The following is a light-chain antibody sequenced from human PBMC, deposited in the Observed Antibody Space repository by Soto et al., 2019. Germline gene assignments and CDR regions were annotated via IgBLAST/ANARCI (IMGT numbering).Light chain of an antibody. CDR2: DAS. CDR3: QEYNSYSYT. Sequence: DLQMTQSPSTLSASVGDRVTITCRASQSISTWLAWYQRKPGKAPKLLIYDASSLDSGVPSRFSGSGSGTEFTLTISSLQPDDSGTYYCQEYNSYSYTFGQGTKLQIK. J-gene: IGKJ2*01. V-gene: IGKV1-5*01. CDR1: QSISTW.